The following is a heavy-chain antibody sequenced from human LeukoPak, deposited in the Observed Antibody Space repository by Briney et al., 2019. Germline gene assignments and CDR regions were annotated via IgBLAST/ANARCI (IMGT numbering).Heavy chain of an antibody. CDR1: GFTFDDYT. D-gene: IGHD3-10*01. V-gene: IGHV3-43*01. CDR3: AKLQGDITMVRGVPNGFDF. J-gene: IGHJ4*01. Sequence: GGSLRLSCAASGFTFDDYTMHWVRQAPGKGLEWVSLISWDGGSTYYADSVKGRFTISRDNSKNSLYLQMNSLRAEDTALYYCAKLQGDITMVRGVPNGFDFWGQGSLVTVSS. CDR2: ISWDGGST.